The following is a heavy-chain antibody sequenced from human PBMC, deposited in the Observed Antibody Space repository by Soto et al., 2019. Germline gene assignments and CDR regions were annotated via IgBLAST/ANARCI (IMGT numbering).Heavy chain of an antibody. V-gene: IGHV3-33*06. D-gene: IGHD6-13*01. CDR2: VWFDGSNE. CDR1: GFIFSSYG. CDR3: AKMVGVSVAAAGFDL. Sequence: QVQLVESGGGVVQPGRSLRLSCVASGFIFSSYGMHWVRQAPGKGLEWVAVVWFDGSNEFYADSVKGRFTISRDNSKKTLFLQMNSLRAEDTAVYYCAKMVGVSVAAAGFDLWGQGTLVTVSS. J-gene: IGHJ4*02.